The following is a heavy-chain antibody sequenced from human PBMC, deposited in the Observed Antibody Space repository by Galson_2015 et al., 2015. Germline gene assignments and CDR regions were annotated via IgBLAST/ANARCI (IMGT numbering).Heavy chain of an antibody. V-gene: IGHV3-33*01. CDR2: IWYDGSNK. CDR1: GFTFSSYG. J-gene: IGHJ4*02. Sequence: SLRLSCAASGFTFSSYGMHWVRQAPGKGLEWVAVIWYDGSNKYYADSVKGRFTISRDNSKNTLYLQMNSLRAEDTAVYYCARDKDSSGWELDYWGQGTLVTVSS. D-gene: IGHD6-19*01. CDR3: ARDKDSSGWELDY.